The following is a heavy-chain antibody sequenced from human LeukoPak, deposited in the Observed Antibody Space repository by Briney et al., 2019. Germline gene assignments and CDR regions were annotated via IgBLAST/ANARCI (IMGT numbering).Heavy chain of an antibody. CDR3: ARGRGYSYGFGYFQH. Sequence: SETLSLTCTVSGDSISSYFWSWIRQPPGKGLEWIGYIYYTGTTNYNPSLKSRVTISLDTSKNQFSLKLSSETAADTAVYYCARGRGYSYGFGYFQHWGQGTLVTVSS. CDR2: IYYTGTT. CDR1: GDSISSYF. D-gene: IGHD5-18*01. J-gene: IGHJ1*01. V-gene: IGHV4-59*12.